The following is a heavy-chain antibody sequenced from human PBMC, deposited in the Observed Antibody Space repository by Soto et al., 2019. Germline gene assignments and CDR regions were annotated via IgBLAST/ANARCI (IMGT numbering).Heavy chain of an antibody. D-gene: IGHD6-19*01. Sequence: EVQLVESGGGLVQPGGSLRLSCAASGLIFSDYHMDWVRQAPGKGLEWVGRIRRKANSYTTVYAASVKGRFTISRDDSKDSLSLQMNSLKSEDTAVYYCAMLGGWSGGSSGMAVWGQGTTVTVSS. CDR3: AMLGGWSGGSSGMAV. V-gene: IGHV3-72*01. J-gene: IGHJ6*02. CDR2: IRRKANSYTT. CDR1: GLIFSDYH.